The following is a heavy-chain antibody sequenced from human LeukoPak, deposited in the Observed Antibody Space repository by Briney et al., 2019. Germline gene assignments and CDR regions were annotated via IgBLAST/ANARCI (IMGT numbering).Heavy chain of an antibody. CDR1: GFTFSSYE. CDR2: ISSSGSTI. V-gene: IGHV3-48*03. CDR3: AREDILTGYHPPSDDY. Sequence: GGSLRLSCAASGFTFSSYEMNWVRQAPGKGLEWVSYISSSGSTIYYADSVKGRFTISRDNSKNTLYLQMNSLRAEDTAVYYCAREDILTGYHPPSDDYWGQGTLVTVSS. D-gene: IGHD3-9*01. J-gene: IGHJ4*02.